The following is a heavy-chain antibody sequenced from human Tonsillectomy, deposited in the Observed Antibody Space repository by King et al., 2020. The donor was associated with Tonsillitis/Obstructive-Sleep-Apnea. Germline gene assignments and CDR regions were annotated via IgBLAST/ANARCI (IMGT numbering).Heavy chain of an antibody. CDR1: GGSISSSSYY. D-gene: IGHD3-16*02. J-gene: IGHJ4*02. CDR2: IYYSGST. Sequence: QLQESGPGLVKPSETLSLTCTVSGGSISSSSYYWGWIRQPPGKGLEWIGSIYYSGSTYYNPSLKSRVTISVDTSKNQFSLKLSSVTAADTAVYYCARHAHDSIWGSYRPTSLDYWGQGTLVTVSS. V-gene: IGHV4-39*01. CDR3: ARHAHDSIWGSYRPTSLDY.